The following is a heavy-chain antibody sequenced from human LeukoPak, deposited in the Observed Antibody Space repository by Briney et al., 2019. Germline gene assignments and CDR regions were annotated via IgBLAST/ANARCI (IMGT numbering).Heavy chain of an antibody. CDR1: GGSISSSNW. D-gene: IGHD3-9*01. J-gene: IGHJ5*02. CDR3: ARFEGHYDILTGYYEDNWFDP. V-gene: IGHV4-4*02. Sequence: SETLSLTCAVSGGSISSSNWWSWVRRPPGKGLEWMGEIYHSGSTNYNPSLKSRVTISVDKSKNQFSLKLSSVTAADTAVYYCARFEGHYDILTGYYEDNWFDPWGQGTLVTVSS. CDR2: IYHSGST.